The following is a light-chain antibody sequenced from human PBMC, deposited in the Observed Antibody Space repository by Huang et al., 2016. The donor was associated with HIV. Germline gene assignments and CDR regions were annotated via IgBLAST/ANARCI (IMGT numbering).Light chain of an antibody. J-gene: IGKJ1*01. Sequence: TQSPDTLSVSPGERAILSCRASQSITVNLAWYQQRPGQPPRLLIHDASTRATGIPARFSGWGSGTEFTLFISSVQSEDVALYYCQQYSNWPPWTFGQGTKVDI. CDR3: QQYSNWPPWT. CDR1: QSITVN. CDR2: DAS. V-gene: IGKV3-15*01.